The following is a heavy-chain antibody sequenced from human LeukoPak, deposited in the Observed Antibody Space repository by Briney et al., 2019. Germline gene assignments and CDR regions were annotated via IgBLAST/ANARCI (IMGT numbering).Heavy chain of an antibody. CDR2: IYYSGTT. D-gene: IGHD2-8*02. CDR3: ARDSGGPYWYFYGMDV. Sequence: SETLSLTCNVSPGSITGYYFTWIRQPPGKGLEWLGFIYYSGTTNYSPSFKSRLTMSLDTSKNQVSLRLTSVTAADTAVYYCARDSGGPYWYFYGMDVWGRGTTVTVSS. V-gene: IGHV4-59*01. CDR1: PGSITGYY. J-gene: IGHJ6*02.